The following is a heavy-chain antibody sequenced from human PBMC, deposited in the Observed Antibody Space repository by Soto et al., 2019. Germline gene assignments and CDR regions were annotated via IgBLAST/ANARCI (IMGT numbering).Heavy chain of an antibody. CDR2: INHSGST. CDR3: ARGRITGTATMGY. D-gene: IGHD1-7*01. V-gene: IGHV4-34*01. J-gene: IGHJ4*02. CDR1: GGSFSNYY. Sequence: QVQLQQWGAGLLKPSETLSLTCAVYGGSFSNYYWSWIRQPPGKGLEWIGEINHSGSTNYNPSLKSRVTIPVDTSKNQFSLKLSSVTAAYTAVYYCARGRITGTATMGYWGQGILVTVSS.